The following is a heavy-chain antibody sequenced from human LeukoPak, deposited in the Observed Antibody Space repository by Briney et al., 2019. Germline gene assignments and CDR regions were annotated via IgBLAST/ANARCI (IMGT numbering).Heavy chain of an antibody. D-gene: IGHD5-12*01. Sequence: GSLRLSCNVSGFTFSRYAMSWVRQAPGKGLEWVSGISGSGASTYYADSVRGRFTISRDESKHMLYLQMNSLSVEDTAIYYCAKDLMSGFYLRSFDYWGQGTLVAVSS. CDR1: GFTFSRYA. J-gene: IGHJ4*02. CDR2: ISGSGAST. CDR3: AKDLMSGFYLRSFDY. V-gene: IGHV3-23*01.